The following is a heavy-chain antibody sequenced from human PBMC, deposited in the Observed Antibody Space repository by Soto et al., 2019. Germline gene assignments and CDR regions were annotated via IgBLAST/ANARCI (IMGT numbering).Heavy chain of an antibody. D-gene: IGHD1-1*01. CDR1: GGTFSSYA. CDR3: ARPISTSTSPGNPYSGMDV. Sequence: QVQLVQSGAEVKKPGSSVNVSCKVSGGTFSSYAISWVRQAPGQGLEWMGGIIPIFDTTNYAQSLQGRVTITADESTSTAYMELDSLRSEDTAIYYCARPISTSTSPGNPYSGMDVWGQGTTVTVSS. J-gene: IGHJ6*02. V-gene: IGHV1-69*01. CDR2: IIPIFDTT.